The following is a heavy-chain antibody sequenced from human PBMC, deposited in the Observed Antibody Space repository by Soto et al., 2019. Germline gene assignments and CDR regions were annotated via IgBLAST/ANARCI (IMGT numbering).Heavy chain of an antibody. CDR2: IYYSGST. CDR3: ARLSPGYGDYVWFDP. CDR1: GGSVSSGSYY. D-gene: IGHD4-17*01. V-gene: IGHV4-61*01. Sequence: PSETLSLTCTVSGGSVSSGSYYWSWIRQPPGKGLEWIGYIYYSGSTNYNPSLKSRVTISVDTSKNQFSLKLSSVTAADTAVYYCARLSPGYGDYVWFDPWGQGTLVTVSS. J-gene: IGHJ5*02.